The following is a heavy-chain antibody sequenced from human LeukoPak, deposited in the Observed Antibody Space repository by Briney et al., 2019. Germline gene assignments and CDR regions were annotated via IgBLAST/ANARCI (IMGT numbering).Heavy chain of an antibody. Sequence: SETLSLTCTVSGGSISSYYWSWIRQPPGKGLEWIGYIYYSGSTNYNPSLKSRVTISVDTSKNQFSLKLSSVTAADTAVYYCARESGYGFLAFDIWGQGTMVTVSS. CDR2: IYYSGST. V-gene: IGHV4-59*01. CDR1: GGSISSYY. D-gene: IGHD5-12*01. J-gene: IGHJ3*02. CDR3: ARESGYGFLAFDI.